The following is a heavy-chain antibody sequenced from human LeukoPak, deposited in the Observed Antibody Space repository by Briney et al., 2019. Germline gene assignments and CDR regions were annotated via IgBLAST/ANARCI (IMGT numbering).Heavy chain of an antibody. CDR1: RCSLSKYA. CDR3: ARSRAAAGLYFDY. D-gene: IGHD6-13*01. CDR2: LSPNGGDT. Sequence: PGGSLRLSCAAPRCSLSKYAMRGVRQAPGKGLEWVSALSPNGGDTYYADSVKGRFTISRDNSKNTLYPQMNSLGADEAVLYYCARSRAAAGLYFDYWGQGTLVTVSS. J-gene: IGHJ4*02. V-gene: IGHV3-23*01.